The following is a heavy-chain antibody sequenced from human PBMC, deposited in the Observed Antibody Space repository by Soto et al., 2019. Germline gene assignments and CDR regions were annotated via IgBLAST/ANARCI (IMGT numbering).Heavy chain of an antibody. D-gene: IGHD3-10*01. V-gene: IGHV1-2*02. Sequence: ASVKVSCKASGYTFTGYYMHWVRQAPGQGLEWMGWINPNSGGTNYAQKFQGRVTMTRDTSISTAYMELSRLRSDDTAVYYCKKDSYYYGSEVWDGFDIWGQGTMVTVSS. CDR1: GYTFTGYY. CDR3: KKDSYYYGSEVWDGFDI. J-gene: IGHJ3*02. CDR2: INPNSGGT.